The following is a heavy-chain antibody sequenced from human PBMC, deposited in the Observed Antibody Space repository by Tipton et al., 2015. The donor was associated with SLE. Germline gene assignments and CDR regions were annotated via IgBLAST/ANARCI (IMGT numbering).Heavy chain of an antibody. D-gene: IGHD6-13*01. CDR3: ATSVYSSNYFGSFDL. J-gene: IGHJ3*01. CDR2: IYYTGST. V-gene: IGHV4-39*07. Sequence: TLSLTCTVSGASTSSGRYYWVWIRQSPGGGLEWIGSIYYTGSTYYSPSLKSRVTISVDTSKNLFSLNVDSVTAADTAVYFFATSVYSSNYFGSFDLWGQGTMVTVSS. CDR1: GASTSSGRYY.